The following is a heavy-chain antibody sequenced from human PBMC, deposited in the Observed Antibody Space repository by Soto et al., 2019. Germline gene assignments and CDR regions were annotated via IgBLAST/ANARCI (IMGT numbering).Heavy chain of an antibody. CDR2: ISVYNGDT. Sequence: QVQLVQSGAEVKKPGASVKVSCKASGYTFSNYGISWVRQAPGQGLEWMGTISVYNGDTNYAQKVQGRVTMTTDTSTSTAHMEVRSLRSDDTAVYYCARTDSGDYVPPLDYWGQGTLVTVSS. J-gene: IGHJ4*02. D-gene: IGHD4-17*01. CDR1: GYTFSNYG. V-gene: IGHV1-18*01. CDR3: ARTDSGDYVPPLDY.